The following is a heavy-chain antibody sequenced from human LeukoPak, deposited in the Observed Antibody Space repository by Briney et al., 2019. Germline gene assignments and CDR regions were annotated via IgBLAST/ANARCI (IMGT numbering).Heavy chain of an antibody. D-gene: IGHD6-6*01. CDR1: GGSISSSSYY. J-gene: IGHJ4*02. V-gene: IGHV4-39*07. CDR2: IYYSGST. CDR3: ARSRGIAAQPFDY. Sequence: SETLSLTCTVSGGSISSSSYYWGWIRQPPGKGLEWIGSIYYSGSTYYNPSLKSRVTISVDTSKNQFSLKLSSVTAADTAVYYCARSRGIAAQPFDYWGQGTLVTVSS.